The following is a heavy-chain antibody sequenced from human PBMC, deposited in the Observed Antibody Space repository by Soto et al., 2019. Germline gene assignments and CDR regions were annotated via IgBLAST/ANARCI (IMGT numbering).Heavy chain of an antibody. CDR1: GYTFTSYG. CDR3: ARLSYYDSSGLFPIDY. Sequence: ASVKVSCKASGYTFTSYGISWVRQAPGQGLEWMGWISAYNGNTNYAQKLQGRVTMTTDTSTSTSYMELRSLRSDDTAVYYCARLSYYDSSGLFPIDYWGQGTLVTVSS. D-gene: IGHD3-22*01. V-gene: IGHV1-18*01. J-gene: IGHJ4*02. CDR2: ISAYNGNT.